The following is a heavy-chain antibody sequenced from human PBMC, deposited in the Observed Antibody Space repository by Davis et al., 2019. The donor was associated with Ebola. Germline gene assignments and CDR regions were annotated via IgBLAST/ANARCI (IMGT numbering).Heavy chain of an antibody. J-gene: IGHJ6*02. Sequence: GGSLRLSCSASGFTFSSYAMHWVRQAPGKGLEWVSYISSSSSTIYYADSVKGRFTISRDNAKNSLYLQMNSLRDEDTAVYYCARDELLWFGELIYYYYGMDVWGQGTTVTVSS. CDR1: GFTFSSYA. D-gene: IGHD3-10*01. V-gene: IGHV3-48*02. CDR2: ISSSSSTI. CDR3: ARDELLWFGELIYYYYGMDV.